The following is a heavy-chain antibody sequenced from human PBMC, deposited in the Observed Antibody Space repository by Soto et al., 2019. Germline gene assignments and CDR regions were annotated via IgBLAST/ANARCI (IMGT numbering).Heavy chain of an antibody. CDR2: ISGSGGTI. V-gene: IGHV3-48*02. CDR3: ARETGLRSSGWSYYFDF. CDR1: GFTLSSYS. Sequence: EVQLVESGGGLVQPGGSLRLSCAASGFTLSSYSMHWVRQAPGKGLEWVSYISGSGGTIYYADSVKGRFTISRDNAKNSRSVQMKGLRDEDTAVYFCARETGLRSSGWSYYFDFWGQGTLVTVSS. J-gene: IGHJ4*02. D-gene: IGHD6-19*01.